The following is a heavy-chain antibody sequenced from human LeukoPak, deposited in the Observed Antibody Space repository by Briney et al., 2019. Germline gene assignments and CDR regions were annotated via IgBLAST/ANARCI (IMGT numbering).Heavy chain of an antibody. CDR2: IVVGSGNT. CDR3: AAIRNYYDSSGYYRDY. D-gene: IGHD3-22*01. J-gene: IGHJ4*02. V-gene: IGHV1-58*01. CDR1: GFTFTSSA. Sequence: GASVKVSCKASGFTFTSSAVQWVRQARGQRLEWIGWIVVGSGNTDYAQEFQERITITRDMSTSTAYMELSSLRSEDTAVYYCAAIRNYYDSSGYYRDYWGQGTLVTVSS.